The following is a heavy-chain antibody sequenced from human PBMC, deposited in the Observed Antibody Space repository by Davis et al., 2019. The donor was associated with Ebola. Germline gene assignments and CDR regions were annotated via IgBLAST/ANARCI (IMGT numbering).Heavy chain of an antibody. V-gene: IGHV3-11*04. CDR1: GFTFSDYY. CDR2: ISSSSSTI. CDR3: ARRAWYYDSSGYLDGMDV. Sequence: GESLKISCAASGFTFSDYYMSWIRQAPGKGLEWVSYISSSSSTIYYADSVKGRFTISRDNAKNSLYLQMNSLRDEDTAVYYCARRAWYYDSSGYLDGMDVWGQGTTVTVSS. J-gene: IGHJ6*02. D-gene: IGHD3-22*01.